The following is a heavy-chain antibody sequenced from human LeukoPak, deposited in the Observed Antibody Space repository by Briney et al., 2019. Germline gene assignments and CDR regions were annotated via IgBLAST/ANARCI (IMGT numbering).Heavy chain of an antibody. D-gene: IGHD2-2*02. J-gene: IGHJ4*02. CDR2: IYYSGST. V-gene: IGHV4-30-4*08. CDR3: ARGQYCSSTSCYKGSAIDY. CDR1: GGSISSSSYY. Sequence: SETLSLTCTVSGGSISSSSYYWGWIRQPPGKGLEWIGYIYYSGSTYYNPSLKSRVTISVDTSKNQFSLKLSSVTAADTAVYYCARGQYCSSTSCYKGSAIDYWGQGTLVTVSS.